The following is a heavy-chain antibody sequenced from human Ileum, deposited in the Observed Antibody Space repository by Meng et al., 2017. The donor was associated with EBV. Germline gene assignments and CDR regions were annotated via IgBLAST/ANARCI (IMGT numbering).Heavy chain of an antibody. J-gene: IGHJ4*02. V-gene: IGHV1-69*06. Sequence: QVQMGQVGGEVKHPGSWVKDSCKPSGGTFSNYAISWVRQAPGQGLEWMGGIIPIFATPNYAQKFQDRITITADTSTTTAYMELSSLTSEDTAIYYCARWAGHCSSANCFPPLDYWGQGTLVTVSS. CDR1: GGTFSNYA. CDR2: IIPIFATP. D-gene: IGHD2-2*03. CDR3: ARWAGHCSSANCFPPLDY.